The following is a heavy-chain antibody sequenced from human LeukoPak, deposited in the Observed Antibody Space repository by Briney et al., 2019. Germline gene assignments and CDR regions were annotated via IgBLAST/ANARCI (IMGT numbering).Heavy chain of an antibody. J-gene: IGHJ4*02. V-gene: IGHV3-21*01. Sequence: GGSLRLSCAASGFTFSSYSMNWVRQAPGKGLEWVSSISSSSSHIYYADSVKGRFTISRDNAKNSLYLQMNSLRAEDTAVYYCARGGPAAGRFDYWGQGTLVTVSS. CDR1: GFTFSSYS. CDR3: ARGGPAAGRFDY. CDR2: ISSSSSHI. D-gene: IGHD6-13*01.